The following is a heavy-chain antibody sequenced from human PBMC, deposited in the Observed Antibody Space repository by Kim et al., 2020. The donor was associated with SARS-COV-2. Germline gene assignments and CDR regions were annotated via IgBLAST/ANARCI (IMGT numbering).Heavy chain of an antibody. CDR3: ARELRYFDWFADAFDI. CDR1: GFTFSSYA. CDR2: ISYDGSNK. Sequence: GGSLRLSCAASGFTFSSYAMHWVRQAPGKGLEWVAVISYDGSNKYYADSVKGRFTISRDNSKNTLYLQMNSLRAEDTAVYYCARELRYFDWFADAFDIWGQGTMVTVSS. J-gene: IGHJ3*02. D-gene: IGHD3-9*01. V-gene: IGHV3-30*04.